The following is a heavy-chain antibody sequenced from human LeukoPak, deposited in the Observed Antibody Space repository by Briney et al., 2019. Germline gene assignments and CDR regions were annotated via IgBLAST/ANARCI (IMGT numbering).Heavy chain of an antibody. J-gene: IGHJ6*02. V-gene: IGHV5-51*01. CDR3: ARLTYYYDSSGYYYYYGMDV. D-gene: IGHD3-22*01. CDR1: GYSFTSYW. Sequence: GESLKISCKGSGYSFTSYWIGWVRQMPGKGLEWMGIIYPGDSDTRYSPSFQGQVTISADKSISTAYLQWSSLKASDTAMYYCARLTYYYDSSGYYYYYGMDVWGQGTTVTVPS. CDR2: IYPGDSDT.